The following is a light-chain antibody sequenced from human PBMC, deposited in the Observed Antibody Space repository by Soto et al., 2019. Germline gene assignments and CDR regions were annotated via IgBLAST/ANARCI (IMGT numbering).Light chain of an antibody. J-gene: IGKJ1*01. CDR2: DDS. CDR3: HQFAGT. Sequence: DLKMTQSPSPLSSSVGDRVTITCRASQSISSWLAWYQQKPWKAPQLLIYDDSSLESGVSSRFSGSGSGTEFNLTISSLQHDDFATYYCHQFAGTFGQGTKVEIK. CDR1: QSISSW. V-gene: IGKV1-5*01.